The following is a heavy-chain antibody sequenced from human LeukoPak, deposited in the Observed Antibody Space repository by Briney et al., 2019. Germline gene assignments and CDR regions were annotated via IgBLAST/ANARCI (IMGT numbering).Heavy chain of an antibody. J-gene: IGHJ4*02. CDR3: ARDDIDYGSGSYMDY. Sequence: ASVKVSCKASGYTFTSYYMHWVRQAPGQGPEWMGIINPSGGSTSYAQKSQGRVTMTRDTSTSTVYMELSSLRSEDTAVYYCARDDIDYGSGSYMDYWGQGTLVTVSS. CDR2: INPSGGST. D-gene: IGHD3-10*01. V-gene: IGHV1-46*03. CDR1: GYTFTSYY.